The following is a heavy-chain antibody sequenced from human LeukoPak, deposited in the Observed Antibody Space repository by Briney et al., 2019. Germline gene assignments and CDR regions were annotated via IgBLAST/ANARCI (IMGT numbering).Heavy chain of an antibody. CDR1: GFTFSSYG. V-gene: IGHV3-30*03. CDR3: ATSGWYLLPGVY. Sequence: GGSLRLSCAASGFTFSSYGMHWVRQAPGKGLEWVAVMSSDGSNKYYADSVKGRFTISRDNSKNTLYLQMNSLRAEDTAVYYCATSGWYLLPGVYWGQGTLVTVSS. J-gene: IGHJ4*02. D-gene: IGHD6-19*01. CDR2: MSSDGSNK.